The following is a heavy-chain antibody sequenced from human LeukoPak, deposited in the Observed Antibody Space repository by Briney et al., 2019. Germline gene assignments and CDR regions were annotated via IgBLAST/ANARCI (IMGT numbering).Heavy chain of an antibody. CDR2: VNNDGSST. V-gene: IGHV3-74*01. CDR3: ARGGLSTGLDY. Sequence: PGGSLRLSCAASGFSFNKHWMHWVRQAPGKGLGWVSYVNNDGSSTSYADSVKGRFTISRDNAKNTLYLQMNSLRAEDTAVYYCARGGLSTGLDYWGQGTLVTVSS. J-gene: IGHJ4*02. D-gene: IGHD5/OR15-5a*01. CDR1: GFSFNKHW.